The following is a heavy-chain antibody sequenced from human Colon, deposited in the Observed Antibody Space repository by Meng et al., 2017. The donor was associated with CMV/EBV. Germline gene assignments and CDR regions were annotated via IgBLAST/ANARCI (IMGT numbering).Heavy chain of an antibody. CDR2: IHASGAT. Sequence: VQLVESGGGVGKPGGPLRLSCAASGFTFSSAWMNWVRQAPGKGLEWVAAIHASGATFYADSVRGRFTISRDTYKNTFYLQLNSLRVEDSATYHCARDPGHSASITYDFWGQGILVTVSS. D-gene: IGHD1-20*01. CDR3: ARDPGHSASITYDF. J-gene: IGHJ4*02. V-gene: IGHV3-66*01. CDR1: GFTFSSAW.